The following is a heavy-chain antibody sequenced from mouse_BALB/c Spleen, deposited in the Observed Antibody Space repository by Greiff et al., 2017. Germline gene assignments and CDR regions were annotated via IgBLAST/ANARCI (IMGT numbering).Heavy chain of an antibody. D-gene: IGHD1-1*01. CDR3: TRDTKEFYYAMDY. J-gene: IGHJ4*01. CDR1: GYSFTSYW. Sequence: VQLKESGTVLARPGASVKMSCKASGYSFTSYWMHWVKQRPGQGLEWIGAIYPGNRDTSYNQKFKGKAKLTAVTSASTAYMELSSLTNEDSAVYYCTRDTKEFYYAMDYWGQGTSVTGSS. V-gene: IGHV1-5*01. CDR2: IYPGNRDT.